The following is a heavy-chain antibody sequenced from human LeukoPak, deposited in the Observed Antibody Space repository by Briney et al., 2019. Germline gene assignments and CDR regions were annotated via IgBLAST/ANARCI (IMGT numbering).Heavy chain of an antibody. Sequence: PSETLSLTCTVSGGSISSYYWSWLRQPPGKGLEWIGYIYYSGSTNYNPPLKSRVTISVDTSKNQFSLKLSSVTAADTAVYFCARWTGSHPVLNWGQGTLVTVSS. CDR3: ARWTGSHPVLN. CDR1: GGSISSYY. V-gene: IGHV4-59*01. D-gene: IGHD3/OR15-3a*01. J-gene: IGHJ4*02. CDR2: IYYSGST.